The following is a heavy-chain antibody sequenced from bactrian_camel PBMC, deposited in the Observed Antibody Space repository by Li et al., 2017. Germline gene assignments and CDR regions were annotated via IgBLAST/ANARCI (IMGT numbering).Heavy chain of an antibody. V-gene: IGHV3S40*01. CDR1: KYVYRRMC. J-gene: IGHJ6*01. Sequence: DVQLVESGGGSVQAGGSLRLSCTRSKYVYRRMCVAWFRQAPGEEREGVASIHTGDKSTEYADSVKDRFTISQDNAKSTVYLQMDSLKPEDTAMYYCAARTRGGTWCGLLTSMYFSWGQGTQVTVS. D-gene: IGHD2*01. CDR2: IHTGDKST. CDR3: AARTRGGTWCGLLTSMYFS.